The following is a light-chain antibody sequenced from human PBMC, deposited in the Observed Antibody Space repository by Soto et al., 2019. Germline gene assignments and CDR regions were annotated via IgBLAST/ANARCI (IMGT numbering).Light chain of an antibody. CDR3: QTYNSYSRT. CDR1: QSISNF. CDR2: RAS. J-gene: IGKJ1*01. Sequence: DIQMTQSPSTLSASVGDRVTITCRASQSISNFLAWYQQKPGKAPNLLIYRASSLESGVPSRFSGSGSGTEFTLTISMLQPDDFTTYYGQTYNSYSRTFGQGTKVEIK. V-gene: IGKV1-5*03.